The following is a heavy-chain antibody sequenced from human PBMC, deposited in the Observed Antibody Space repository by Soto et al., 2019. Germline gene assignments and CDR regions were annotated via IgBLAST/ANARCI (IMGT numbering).Heavy chain of an antibody. CDR3: ARVTSGSFNFDY. Sequence: ASVKVSCKASGYTFTSYGITWVRQAPGQGLEWMGWISDYNGNTNYAQKFQDRVTMTTDTSTTTTYMELRSLRSDDTAVYYCARVTSGSFNFDYWGQETLVTVSS. V-gene: IGHV1-18*01. CDR2: ISDYNGNT. D-gene: IGHD1-26*01. CDR1: GYTFTSYG. J-gene: IGHJ4*02.